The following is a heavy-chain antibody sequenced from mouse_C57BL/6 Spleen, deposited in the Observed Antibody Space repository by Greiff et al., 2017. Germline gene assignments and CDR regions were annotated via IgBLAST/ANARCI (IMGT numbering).Heavy chain of an antibody. CDR3: AATTVVFDFDY. CDR1: GYSFTGYY. J-gene: IGHJ2*01. V-gene: IGHV1-42*01. Sequence: EVQLQQSGPELVKPGASVKISCKASGYSFTGYYMNWVKQSPEKSLEWIGEINPSTGGTTYNQKFKDKATLTVEKSSSTAYMQLKSLTSEDSAVYYCAATTVVFDFDYWGQGTTLTVSS. D-gene: IGHD1-1*01. CDR2: INPSTGGT.